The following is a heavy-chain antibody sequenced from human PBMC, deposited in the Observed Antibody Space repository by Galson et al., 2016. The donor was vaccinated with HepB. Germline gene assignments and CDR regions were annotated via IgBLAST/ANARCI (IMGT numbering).Heavy chain of an antibody. CDR3: ARGHIVATVDYYYYGLDV. CDR1: GYTFTSYA. CDR2: TNNANGNT. D-gene: IGHD5-12*01. Sequence: SVKVSCKASGYTFTSYAIHWVRQAPGQRLEWMGWTNNANGNTEYSQSCQGRVTFTRDTSASTAYMELSSLRSEDTAVYYCARGHIVATVDYYYYGLDVWGQGTTVTVSS. J-gene: IGHJ6*02. V-gene: IGHV1-3*04.